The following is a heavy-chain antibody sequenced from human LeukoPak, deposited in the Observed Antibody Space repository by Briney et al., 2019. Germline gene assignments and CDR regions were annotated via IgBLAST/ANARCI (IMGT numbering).Heavy chain of an antibody. CDR3: ARAGSSGYYRDFDY. Sequence: ASVKVSCKASGHTFTSYDINWVRQATGQGLEWMGWMNPNSGNTGYAQKFQGRVTMTRNTSISTAYMELSSLRSEDTAVYYCARAGSSGYYRDFDYWGQGTLVTVSS. V-gene: IGHV1-8*01. CDR1: GHTFTSYD. CDR2: MNPNSGNT. J-gene: IGHJ4*02. D-gene: IGHD3-22*01.